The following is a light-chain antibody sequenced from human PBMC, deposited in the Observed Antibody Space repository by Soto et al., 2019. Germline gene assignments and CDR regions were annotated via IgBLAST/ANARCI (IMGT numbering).Light chain of an antibody. CDR2: EVS. CDR3: CSFAGSFYV. Sequence: QSALTQPRSVSGSRGQSGAISCTGTSRDVDAYDFVSWYQHHPGKAPKLIISEVSKRPSGVSHRFSGSKSGDTASLTISGLQAEAEADYFSCSFAGSFYVFGTRTKVTVL. CDR1: SRDVDAYDF. V-gene: IGLV2-11*01. J-gene: IGLJ1*01.